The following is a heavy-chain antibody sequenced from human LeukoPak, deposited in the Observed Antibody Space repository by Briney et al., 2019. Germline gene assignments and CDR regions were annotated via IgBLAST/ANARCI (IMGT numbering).Heavy chain of an antibody. V-gene: IGHV1-69*01. D-gene: IGHD4-11*01. J-gene: IGHJ4*02. CDR2: IIPIFGTA. CDR3: ASLAVPTVTTGGY. Sequence: SVKVSCKASGGTFSSYAISWVRQAPGQGLEWMGGIIPIFGTAIYAQKFQGRVTITADESTSTAYMELSSLRSEDTAVYYCASLAVPTVTTGGYWGQGTLVTVSS. CDR1: GGTFSSYA.